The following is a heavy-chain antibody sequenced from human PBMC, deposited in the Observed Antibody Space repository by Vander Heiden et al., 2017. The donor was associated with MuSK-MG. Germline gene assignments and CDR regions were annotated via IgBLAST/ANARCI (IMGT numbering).Heavy chain of an antibody. V-gene: IGHV3-30-3*01. J-gene: IGHJ4*02. CDR2: ISYDGSNK. D-gene: IGHD6-19*01. Sequence: QVQLVAPGGGVVQPGRSLRLSCAASGFPFSVSAMHWVRQAPGKGLEWVAVISYDGSNKYYADSVKGRFTISRDNAKNTLYLQMNSLRAEDTAVYYCARAGSIAVAAPAFDYWGQGTLVTVSS. CDR3: ARAGSIAVAAPAFDY. CDR1: GFPFSVSA.